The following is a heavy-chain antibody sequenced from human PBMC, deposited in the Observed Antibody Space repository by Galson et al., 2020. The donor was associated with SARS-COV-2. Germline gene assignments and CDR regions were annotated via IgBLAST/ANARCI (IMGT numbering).Heavy chain of an antibody. CDR2: IYYSGST. J-gene: IGHJ5*02. Sequence: ETSETLSLTCTVSGGSISSSSYYWGWIRQPPGKGLEWIGSIYYSGSTYYNPSLKIRVTISVDTSKNQFSLKLSSVTAAATAVYYCARPTLLADYDSSGYSAWFDPWGQGTLVTVSS. D-gene: IGHD3-22*01. CDR3: ARPTLLADYDSSGYSAWFDP. V-gene: IGHV4-39*01. CDR1: GGSISSSSYY.